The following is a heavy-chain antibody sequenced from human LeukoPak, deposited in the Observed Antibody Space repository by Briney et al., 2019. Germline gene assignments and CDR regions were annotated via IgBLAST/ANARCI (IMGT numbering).Heavy chain of an antibody. D-gene: IGHD5-18*01. J-gene: IGHJ4*02. Sequence: GGSLRLSCAASGFTFSSYDMSWVRQAPGKGLEWVSAISGSGGSTYYADSVKGRFTISRDNSKNTLYLQMNSLRAEDTAVYYCAKEPNGYSYGYPYYFDYWGQGSLVTVSS. V-gene: IGHV3-23*01. CDR3: AKEPNGYSYGYPYYFDY. CDR1: GFTFSSYD. CDR2: ISGSGGST.